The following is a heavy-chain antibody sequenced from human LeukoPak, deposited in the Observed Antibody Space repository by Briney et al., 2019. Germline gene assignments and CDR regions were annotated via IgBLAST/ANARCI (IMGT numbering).Heavy chain of an antibody. J-gene: IGHJ1*01. CDR1: GFTFSSYA. V-gene: IGHV3-23*01. CDR3: AKDVGAAPREYFQY. Sequence: GGSLRLSCAASGFTFSSYAMNWVRQAPGKGLEWVSGISGSGATTYYADSVKGRLTISRDNSKNTLYLQMNSLRAGDTAVYYCAKDVGAAPREYFQYWGQGTLVTVSS. D-gene: IGHD6-25*01. CDR2: ISGSGATT.